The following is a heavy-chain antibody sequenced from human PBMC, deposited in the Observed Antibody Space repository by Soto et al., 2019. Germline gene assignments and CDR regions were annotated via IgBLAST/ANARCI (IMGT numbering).Heavy chain of an antibody. CDR2: IYYSGST. CDR3: ARHVATTYNWFDP. CDR1: GGSISSGGYY. Sequence: SETLSLTCTVSGGSISSGGYYWSWIRQHPGKGLEWIGYIYYSGSTYYNPSLKSRVTISVDTSKNQFSLKLSSVTAADTAVYYCARHVATTYNWFDPWGQGTLVTVSS. J-gene: IGHJ5*02. D-gene: IGHD5-12*01. V-gene: IGHV4-31*03.